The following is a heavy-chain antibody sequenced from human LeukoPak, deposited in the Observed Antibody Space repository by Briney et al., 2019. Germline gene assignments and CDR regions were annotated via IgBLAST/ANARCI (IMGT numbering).Heavy chain of an antibody. V-gene: IGHV3-21*01. D-gene: IGHD4-17*01. CDR1: GFTFSSYS. CDR3: ARDSAVTMNYFDY. J-gene: IGHJ4*02. CDR2: ISSSSSYI. Sequence: GGSLRLSCAASGFTFSSYSMNWVRQAPGKGLEWVSSISSSSSYIYYADSVKGRFTISRDNAKNSLYLQMNSLRAEDTAVYYCARDSAVTMNYFDYWGQGTLVTVSS.